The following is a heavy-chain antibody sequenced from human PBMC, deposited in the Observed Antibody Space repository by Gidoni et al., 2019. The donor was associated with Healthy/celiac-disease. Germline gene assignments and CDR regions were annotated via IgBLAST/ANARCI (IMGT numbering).Heavy chain of an antibody. CDR1: GFTFSSYG. CDR3: AKEGMGSYSN. CDR2: ISYDGSNK. V-gene: IGHV3-30*18. Sequence: QVQLVESGGGGVQPGRSLRLSCAASGFTFSSYGMHWVRQAPGKGLEWVAVISYDGSNKYYADSVKGRFTISRDNSKNTLYLQMNSLRAEDTAVYYCAKEGMGSYSNWGQGTLVTVSS. J-gene: IGHJ4*02. D-gene: IGHD6-13*01.